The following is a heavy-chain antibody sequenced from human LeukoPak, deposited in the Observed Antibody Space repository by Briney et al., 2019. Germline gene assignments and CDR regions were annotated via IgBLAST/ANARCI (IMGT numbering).Heavy chain of an antibody. D-gene: IGHD4-17*01. CDR2: MNPNSGNT. CDR3: ARSSLTYGDYNYYYYYGMDV. CDR1: GYTFTSYD. Sequence: ASVKVSCKASGYTFTSYDINWVRQATGQGLEWMGWMNPNSGNTGYAQKFQGRVTMTRNTSISTAYMELSSLRSEDTAVYYCARSSLTYGDYNYYYYYGMDVCGQGTTVTVSS. J-gene: IGHJ6*02. V-gene: IGHV1-8*01.